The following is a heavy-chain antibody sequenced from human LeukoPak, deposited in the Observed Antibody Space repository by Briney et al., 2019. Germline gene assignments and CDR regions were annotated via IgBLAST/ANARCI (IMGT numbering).Heavy chain of an antibody. CDR1: GGSLSSYY. D-gene: IGHD2-2*01. CDR2: IYYSGST. CDR3: ARYIVVDYYYGMDV. V-gene: IGHV4-59*08. J-gene: IGHJ6*01. Sequence: PSETLSLTCTVSGGSLSSYYWSWIRQTPGKGLEWIGYIYYSGSTNYNPSLKSRVTISVDTSKNQFSLKLSSVTAADTAVYYCARYIVVDYYYGMDVWGQGTTVTVSS.